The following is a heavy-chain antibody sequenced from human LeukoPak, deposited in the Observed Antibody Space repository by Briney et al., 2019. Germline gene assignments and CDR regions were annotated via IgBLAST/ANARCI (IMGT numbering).Heavy chain of an antibody. V-gene: IGHV4-4*07. D-gene: IGHD4-17*01. CDR1: GGSISSYY. CDR2: IYTSGST. Sequence: SETLSLTCTVSGGSISSYYWSWIRQPAGKGLEWIGRIYTSGSTNYNPSLKSRVTMSVDTSKNQFSLKLSSVTAADTAVYYCARSLMTTVTVWFDHWGQGTLVTVSS. CDR3: ARSLMTTVTVWFDH. J-gene: IGHJ5*02.